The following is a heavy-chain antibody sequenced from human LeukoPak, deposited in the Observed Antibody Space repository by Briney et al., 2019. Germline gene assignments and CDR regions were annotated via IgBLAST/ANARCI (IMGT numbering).Heavy chain of an antibody. Sequence: PGGSLRLSCAASGFIFSSYGMQWVRQAPGKGLEWVADISYDGSNKYYAESVKGRFTISRDNSKNTLYLQMNSLRADDTAVYYCARDGRNYYDRSGYYSALAYWGQGTLVTVSS. CDR2: ISYDGSNK. V-gene: IGHV3-30*03. J-gene: IGHJ4*02. CDR1: GFIFSSYG. D-gene: IGHD3-22*01. CDR3: ARDGRNYYDRSGYYSALAY.